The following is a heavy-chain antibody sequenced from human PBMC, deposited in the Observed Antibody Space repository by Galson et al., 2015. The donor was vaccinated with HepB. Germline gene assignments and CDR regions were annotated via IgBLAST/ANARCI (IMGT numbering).Heavy chain of an antibody. Sequence: SLRLSCAASGFTFSNYAMHWVRQAPGKGPEYVSALTGNGGTTHYANSVKCRFTISGDISRNTMYLQTDSLRPEDMAVYYCARERESSGYFGYFDLWGRGTPVIVSS. CDR2: LTGNGGTT. D-gene: IGHD3-22*01. CDR3: ARERESSGYFGYFDL. J-gene: IGHJ2*01. CDR1: GFTFSNYA. V-gene: IGHV3-64*01.